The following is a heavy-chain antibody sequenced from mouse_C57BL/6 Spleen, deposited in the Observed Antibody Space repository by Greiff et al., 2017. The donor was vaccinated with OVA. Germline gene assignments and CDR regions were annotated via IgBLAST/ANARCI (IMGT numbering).Heavy chain of an antibody. D-gene: IGHD2-4*01. Sequence: EVHLVESGGGLVKPGGSLKLSCAASGFTFSDYGMHWVRQAPEKGLEWVAYISSGSSTIYYADTVKGRFTISRDNAKNTLFLQMTSLRSEDTAMYYCARDRDYDEGYYAMDYWGQGTSVTVSS. CDR1: GFTFSDYG. CDR2: ISSGSSTI. V-gene: IGHV5-17*01. J-gene: IGHJ4*01. CDR3: ARDRDYDEGYYAMDY.